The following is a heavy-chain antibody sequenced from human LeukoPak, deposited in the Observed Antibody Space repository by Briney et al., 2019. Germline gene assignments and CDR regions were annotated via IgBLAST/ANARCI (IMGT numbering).Heavy chain of an antibody. CDR2: IRYDESDK. CDR1: GFTFTTYD. V-gene: IGHV3-30*02. CDR3: AKDSTGYYPGY. J-gene: IGHJ4*02. D-gene: IGHD3-9*01. Sequence: GGSLRLSCAASGFTFTTYDMHWVRQAPGKGLEGVAFIRYDESDKYYAVSVKGRFTISRDNSINTLYLQMNRLRPEDTAMYYCAKDSTGYYPGYWGQGTLVTVSS.